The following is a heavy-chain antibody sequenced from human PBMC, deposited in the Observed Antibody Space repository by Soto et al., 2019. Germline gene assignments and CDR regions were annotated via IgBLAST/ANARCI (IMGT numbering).Heavy chain of an antibody. CDR1: GFNFANYS. D-gene: IGHD3-22*01. Sequence: PGGSLRLSCTVCGFNFANYSFTWVRQAPWKGLEWVGFIRGETNGGTADYAASLKGRITISRDDSKSIAYLEINSLQTEDTAVYYCTRYYDESSGYYVYWGKGTLVEVSS. J-gene: IGHJ4*02. V-gene: IGHV3-49*02. CDR2: IRGETNGGTA. CDR3: TRYYDESSGYYVY.